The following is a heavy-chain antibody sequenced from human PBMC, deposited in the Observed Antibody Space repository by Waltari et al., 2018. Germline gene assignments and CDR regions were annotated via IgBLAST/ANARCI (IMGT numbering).Heavy chain of an antibody. CDR3: ARDQGIRRNWYFDL. CDR1: AFTFSSYS. V-gene: IGHV3-21*01. Sequence: EVQLMESGGGLVNPGGSLRLSCAASAFTFSSYSMNWVRQAPGKGLGWVSSISSSSSYIYYADSGKGRFTLSRDNAKNSLYLQTHSLRGEEPAVYYCARDQGIRRNWYFDLWGRGTLVTVSS. J-gene: IGHJ2*01. CDR2: ISSSSSYI. D-gene: IGHD3-10*01.